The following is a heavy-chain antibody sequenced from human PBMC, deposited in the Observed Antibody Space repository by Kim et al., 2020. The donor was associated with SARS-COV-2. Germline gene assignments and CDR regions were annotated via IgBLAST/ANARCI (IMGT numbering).Heavy chain of an antibody. Sequence: GGSLRLSCAASGFTFSSYEMNWVRQAPGKGLEWVSYISSSGSTIYYADSVKGRFTISRDNAKNSLYLQMNSLRAEDTAVYYCARAEDYEPFLNYYYYYGMDVWGQGTTVTVSS. CDR2: ISSSGSTI. CDR3: ARAEDYEPFLNYYYYYGMDV. V-gene: IGHV3-48*03. J-gene: IGHJ6*02. D-gene: IGHD4-17*01. CDR1: GFTFSSYE.